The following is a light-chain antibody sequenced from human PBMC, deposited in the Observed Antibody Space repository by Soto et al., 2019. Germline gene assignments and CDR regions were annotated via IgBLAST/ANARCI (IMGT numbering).Light chain of an antibody. CDR1: SSDVGAYDY. V-gene: IGLV2-11*01. CDR3: CSYAGSYASDYV. Sequence: QSALTQPPSVSGSPGQSVTISCTGTSSDVGAYDYVSWYQQHPGKAPKLMIYDVTKRPSGVPDRFSGSKSGNTASLTIFGLQAEDEADYYCCSYAGSYASDYVFGAGTKVTVL. J-gene: IGLJ1*01. CDR2: DVT.